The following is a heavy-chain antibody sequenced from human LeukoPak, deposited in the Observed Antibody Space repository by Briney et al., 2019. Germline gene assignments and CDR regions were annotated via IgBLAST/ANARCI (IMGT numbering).Heavy chain of an antibody. CDR2: ISGSGDSA. D-gene: IGHD3-22*01. Sequence: GSLRLSCAASGFTFSNYAISWVRQAPGKGLEWVSGISGSGDSANYADSVKGRFTLSRDNSKNTVCLQMNNLRAEDTALYYCAKWTRDFDYYDSSGYFDYWGQGTLVTVSS. CDR1: GFTFSNYA. J-gene: IGHJ4*02. V-gene: IGHV3-23*01. CDR3: AKWTRDFDYYDSSGYFDY.